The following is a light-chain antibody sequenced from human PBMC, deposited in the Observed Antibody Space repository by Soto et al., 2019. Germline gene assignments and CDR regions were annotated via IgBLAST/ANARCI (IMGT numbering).Light chain of an antibody. Sequence: EIVLTQSPGTLSLSPGERATLSCRASQSVTNGYLAWYRQRPGQAPRLLIYGASTRATGIPEMFSGSGSATDTAHTISRREPEDVSVDYCQVYGGSPYTFGPGIKLEIK. CDR1: QSVTNGY. V-gene: IGKV3-20*01. CDR3: QVYGGSPYT. CDR2: GAS. J-gene: IGKJ2*01.